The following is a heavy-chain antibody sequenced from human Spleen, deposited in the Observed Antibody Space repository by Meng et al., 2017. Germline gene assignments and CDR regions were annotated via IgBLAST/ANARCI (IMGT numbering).Heavy chain of an antibody. CDR2: FQPEDGET. Sequence: ASVKVSCKAYGYTFTSYYMHWVRQVPGKGLEWMGGFQPEDGETVYSQKFQGRVTMTEDTSTDTAYMELSSLRSEGTAVYYCAIRWMFYFDYWGQGTLVTVSS. D-gene: IGHD4-23*01. CDR3: AIRWMFYFDY. CDR1: GYTFTSYY. V-gene: IGHV1-24*01. J-gene: IGHJ4*02.